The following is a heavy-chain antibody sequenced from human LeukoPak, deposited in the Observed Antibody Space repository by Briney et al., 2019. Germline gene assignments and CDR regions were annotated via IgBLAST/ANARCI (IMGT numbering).Heavy chain of an antibody. CDR2: MNPNSGNT. J-gene: IGHJ2*01. CDR1: GYTFTSYD. Sequence: ASVKVSCKASGYTFTSYDINWVRQATGQGLVWMGWMNPNSGNTGYAQKFQGRVTMTRNTSISTAYMELSSLRSEDTAVYYCARGPSKITIFGVVNYWYFDLWGRGTLVTVSS. D-gene: IGHD3-3*01. V-gene: IGHV1-8*01. CDR3: ARGPSKITIFGVVNYWYFDL.